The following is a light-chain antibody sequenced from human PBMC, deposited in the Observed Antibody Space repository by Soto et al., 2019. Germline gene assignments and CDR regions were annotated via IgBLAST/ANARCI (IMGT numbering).Light chain of an antibody. V-gene: IGKV4-1*01. CDR2: WAS. CDR1: QSVLYSSNNKNY. J-gene: IGKJ2*01. Sequence: DIVMTQSPDSLAVSLGERATINCKSSQSVLYSSNNKNYLAWYQVKPGQPPKLLIYWASTRESGVPDRFSGGGSGTDFTLTISSLQAEDVEVYYCQQYYSTPSYTFGQGTRLEIK. CDR3: QQYYSTPSYT.